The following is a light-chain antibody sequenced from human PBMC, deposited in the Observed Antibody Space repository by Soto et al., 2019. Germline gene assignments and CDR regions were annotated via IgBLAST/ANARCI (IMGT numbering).Light chain of an antibody. J-gene: IGKJ1*01. Sequence: EVVMTQSPATLSVSPGEGATLSCRASQSVSSSNLAWYQQKPGQAPRLLIYGASTRATDIPARFSGSGSGTEFTLTISSLQSEDFAVYYCQQYHNWPRTFGQGTKVEIK. CDR3: QQYHNWPRT. V-gene: IGKV3-15*01. CDR2: GAS. CDR1: QSVSSSN.